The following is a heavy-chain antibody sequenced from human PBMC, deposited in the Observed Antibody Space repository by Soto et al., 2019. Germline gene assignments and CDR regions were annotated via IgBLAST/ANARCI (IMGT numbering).Heavy chain of an antibody. V-gene: IGHV4-39*07. D-gene: IGHD1-1*01. CDR1: GGSVRGSLYS. J-gene: IGHJ6*02. CDR2: IFYRGNT. CDR3: ARDLWVEPELYYYGMDV. Sequence: PSETLSLTCTVSGGSVRGSLYSWGWIRQPPGKGLEWIGNIFYRGNTYHNPSLKSRVTISVDTSKNQFSLRLRSVTAADTAVYEGARDLWVEPELYYYGMDVWGRGTTVTVSS.